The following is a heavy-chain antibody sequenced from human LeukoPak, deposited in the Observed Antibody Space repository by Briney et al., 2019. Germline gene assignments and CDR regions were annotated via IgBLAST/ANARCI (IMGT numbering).Heavy chain of an antibody. CDR2: IYYSGST. CDR3: ARHGPHSSSWYYFDY. V-gene: IGHV4-59*08. J-gene: IGHJ4*02. D-gene: IGHD6-13*01. Sequence: PGGPLRLSCAASGFTLSNAWMSWVRQAPGKGLEWIGYIYYSGSTNYNPSLKSRVTISVDTSKNQFSLKLSSVTAADTAVYYCARHGPHSSSWYYFDYWGQGTLVTVSS. CDR1: GFTLSNAW.